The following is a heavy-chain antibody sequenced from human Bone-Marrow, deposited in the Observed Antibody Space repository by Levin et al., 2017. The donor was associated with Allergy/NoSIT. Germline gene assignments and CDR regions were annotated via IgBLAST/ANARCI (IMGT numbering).Heavy chain of an antibody. CDR1: GGSIRNFY. CDR3: ARRPVEARYTTSENWFDP. CDR2: IHYSGGT. Sequence: SPTLSLTCTVSGGSIRNFYWNWIRQPPGKGLEWIGRIHYSGGTNYNPSLRSRVTISVDTSKNQFSLKLTSVTAADTAVYYCARRPVEARYTTSENWFDPWGQGTLVTVSS. D-gene: IGHD2-2*02. V-gene: IGHV4-59*08. J-gene: IGHJ5*02.